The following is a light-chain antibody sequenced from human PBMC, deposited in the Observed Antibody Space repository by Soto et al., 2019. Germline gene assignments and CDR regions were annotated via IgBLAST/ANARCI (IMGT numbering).Light chain of an antibody. V-gene: IGKV3-20*01. J-gene: IGKJ4*01. CDR2: GAS. Sequence: EIVLTQSPATLSLSPGERATLSCSASQSVSGSYLAWYQQKXGQAPRFLIYGASSRETGIPERFSGSGAGTEFTLHISRLEPEDFEVDYCHQYSSSTLTFGGGTKVDIK. CDR1: QSVSGSY. CDR3: HQYSSSTLT.